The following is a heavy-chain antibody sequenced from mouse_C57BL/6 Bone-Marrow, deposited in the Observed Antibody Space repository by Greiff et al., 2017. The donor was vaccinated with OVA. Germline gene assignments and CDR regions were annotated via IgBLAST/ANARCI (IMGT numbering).Heavy chain of an antibody. CDR1: GYTFTSYW. V-gene: IGHV1-69*01. CDR2: IDPSDSYT. CDR3: ARSGLLQFDD. D-gene: IGHD2-3*01. Sequence: QVQLQQPGAELVMPGASVKLSCKASGYTFTSYWMHWVKQRPGQGLEWIGEIDPSDSYTNYNQKFKGKSTLTVDKSSSTAYMQLSSLTSEDSAVYCCARSGLLQFDDWGQGTTLTVSS. J-gene: IGHJ2*01.